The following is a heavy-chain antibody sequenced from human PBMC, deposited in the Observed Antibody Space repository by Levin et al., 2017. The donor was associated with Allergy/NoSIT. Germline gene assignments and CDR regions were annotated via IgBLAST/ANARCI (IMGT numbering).Heavy chain of an antibody. CDR2: ISSSSRTI. Sequence: GESLKISCAASGFTFSSYSMNWVRQAPGKGLEWVSYISSSSRTIYYADSVKGRFTISRDNAKNSLYLQMNSLRDEDMAVYYCARVLYGSGPTYYYYGMDGWGQGTTVTVSS. CDR1: GFTFSSYS. J-gene: IGHJ6*02. D-gene: IGHD3-10*01. CDR3: ARVLYGSGPTYYYYGMDG. V-gene: IGHV3-48*02.